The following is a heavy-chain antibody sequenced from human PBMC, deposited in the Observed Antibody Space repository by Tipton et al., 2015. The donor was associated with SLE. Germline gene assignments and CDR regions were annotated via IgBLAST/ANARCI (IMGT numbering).Heavy chain of an antibody. CDR1: GGSISSNY. Sequence: TLSLTCTVSGGSISSNYWIWIRQPPGKGLEWIGYISDGGGTNHNPSLKSRVTISVDPAKNQFSLKLTSVTAADTAVYYCATPGYGMDVWGRGTTVTVSS. V-gene: IGHV4-59*08. J-gene: IGHJ6*02. CDR3: ATPGYGMDV. CDR2: ISDGGGT.